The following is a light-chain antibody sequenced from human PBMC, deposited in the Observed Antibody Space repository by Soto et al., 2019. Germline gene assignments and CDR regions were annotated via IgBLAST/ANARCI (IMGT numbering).Light chain of an antibody. V-gene: IGKV3-15*01. CDR2: GAS. CDR1: QSVSHN. CDR3: EQYNSWPPLYT. J-gene: IGKJ2*01. Sequence: EIVLSQSPATLSVSPGEGATLSCRASQSVSHNLAWYQQKPGQAPRLLIYGASTRATGIPTRFSGSGSGTEFTLTLSSLQSEDFAVYYCEQYNSWPPLYTFGQGTKLESK.